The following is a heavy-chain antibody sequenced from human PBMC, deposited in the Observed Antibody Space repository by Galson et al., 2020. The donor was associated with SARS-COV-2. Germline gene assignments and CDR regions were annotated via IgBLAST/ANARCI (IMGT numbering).Heavy chain of an antibody. CDR1: GFTFSSYG. D-gene: IGHD3-3*01. V-gene: IGHV3-30*18. Sequence: PAGSLRLSCAASGFTFSSYGMHWVRQAPGKGLEWVAVISYDGSNKYYADSVKGRFTIARDNSKNTLYLQMNSLRAEDTAVYYCAKDLTYYDFWSCYLTAPRTTSYYYGMYVWGQWTTVTVSS. J-gene: IGHJ6*02. CDR2: ISYDGSNK. CDR3: AKDLTYYDFWSCYLTAPRTTSYYYGMYV.